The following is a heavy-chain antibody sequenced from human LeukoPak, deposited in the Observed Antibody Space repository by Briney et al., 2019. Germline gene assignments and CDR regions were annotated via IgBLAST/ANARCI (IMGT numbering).Heavy chain of an antibody. CDR3: ARDKSGNRNVNIINSGSCANWFDP. CDR1: GYTFTSYY. CDR2: INPSGGST. J-gene: IGHJ5*02. D-gene: IGHD1-26*01. V-gene: IGHV1-46*01. Sequence: GASVKVSCKASGYTFTSYYMHWVRQAPGQGLEWMGIINPSGGSTSYAQKFQGRVTMTRDTSISTAYMELSRLRSDDTAVYYCARDKSGNRNVNIINSGSCANWFDPWGQGTLVTVSS.